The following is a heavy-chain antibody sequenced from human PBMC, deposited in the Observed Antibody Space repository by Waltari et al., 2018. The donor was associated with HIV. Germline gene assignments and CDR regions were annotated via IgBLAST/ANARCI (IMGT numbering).Heavy chain of an antibody. D-gene: IGHD2-2*02. CDR3: ARVDYCSSTSCYTPGANWFDP. CDR2: ISAYNGNT. V-gene: IGHV1-18*01. Sequence: QVQLVQSGAEVKKPGASVKVSCKASGYTFTSYGISWVRQAPGQGLEWMGWISAYNGNTNYAQKPQGRVTMTTDTSTSTAYMELRSLRSDDTAVYYCARVDYCSSTSCYTPGANWFDPWGQGTLVTVSS. J-gene: IGHJ5*02. CDR1: GYTFTSYG.